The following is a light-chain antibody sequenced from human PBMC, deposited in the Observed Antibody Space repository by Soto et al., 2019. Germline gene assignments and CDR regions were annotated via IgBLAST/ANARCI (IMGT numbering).Light chain of an antibody. CDR2: EVS. V-gene: IGLV2-14*01. CDR3: SSYTSSSTPYV. CDR1: SSDVGGYNY. J-gene: IGLJ1*01. Sequence: SALTQPASVSGSPGQSITISCTGTSSDVGGYNYVSWYQQHPGKAPKLMIYEVSNRPSGASNRFSGSKSGNTASLTISGLQAEDEADYYCSSYTSSSTPYVFGTGTKVTV.